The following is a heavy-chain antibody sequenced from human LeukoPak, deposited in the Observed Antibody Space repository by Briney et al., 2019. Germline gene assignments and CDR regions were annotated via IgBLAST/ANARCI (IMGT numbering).Heavy chain of an antibody. CDR3: ARESPYSSSSPLDY. CDR2: FDPEDGET. D-gene: IGHD6-6*01. V-gene: IGHV1-24*01. Sequence: ASVKVSCKVSGYTLTELSMHWVRQAPGKGLEWMGGFDPEDGETIYAQKFQGRVTMTEDESTDTAYMELSRLRSDDTAVYYCARESPYSSSSPLDYWGQGTLVTVSS. J-gene: IGHJ4*02. CDR1: GYTLTELS.